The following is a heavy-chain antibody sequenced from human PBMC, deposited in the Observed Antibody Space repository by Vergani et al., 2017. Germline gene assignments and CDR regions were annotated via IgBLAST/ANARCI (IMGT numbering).Heavy chain of an antibody. CDR2: IWYDGSNK. CDR1: GFTFSSYG. Sequence: QVQLVESGGGVVQPGRSLRLSCAASGFTFSSYGMHWVRQAPGKGLEWVAVIWYDGSNKYYADSVKGRFTISRDNSKNTLYLQMNSLRAEDTAVYYCARDVEGDHDYVWGSYRDAFDIWGQGTMVTVSS. V-gene: IGHV3-33*08. CDR3: ARDVEGDHDYVWGSYRDAFDI. D-gene: IGHD3-16*02. J-gene: IGHJ3*02.